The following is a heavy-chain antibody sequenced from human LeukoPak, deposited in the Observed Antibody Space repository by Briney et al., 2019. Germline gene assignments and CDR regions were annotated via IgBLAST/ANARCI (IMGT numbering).Heavy chain of an antibody. Sequence: GGSLRLSCAASGFTFGDYYMSWIRQAPGKGLEWVSYISSSGSTIYYADSVKGRFTISRDNAKNSLYLQMNSLRAEDTAVYYCARDRFYAVTTDYYGMDVWGQGTTVTVSS. D-gene: IGHD4-11*01. CDR1: GFTFGDYY. V-gene: IGHV3-11*01. CDR2: ISSSGSTI. CDR3: ARDRFYAVTTDYYGMDV. J-gene: IGHJ6*02.